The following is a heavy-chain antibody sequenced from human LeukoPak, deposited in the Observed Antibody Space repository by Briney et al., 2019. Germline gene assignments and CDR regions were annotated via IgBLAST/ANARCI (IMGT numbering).Heavy chain of an antibody. D-gene: IGHD1-26*01. CDR3: AKRSGSYYYDY. CDR2: ISGSGGST. J-gene: IGHJ4*02. V-gene: IGHV3-23*01. CDR1: GFTFSSYG. Sequence: GGTLRLSCAASGFTFSSYGMSWVRQAPGKGLEWVSAISGSGGSTYYADSVEGRFTISRDNSKNTLYLQMNSLRAEDTAVYYCAKRSGSYYYDYWGQGTLVTVSS.